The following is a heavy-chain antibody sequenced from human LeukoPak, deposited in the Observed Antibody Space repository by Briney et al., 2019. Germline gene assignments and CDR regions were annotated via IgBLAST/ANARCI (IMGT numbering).Heavy chain of an antibody. V-gene: IGHV4-59*01. CDR2: IYYSGST. Sequence: ASETLSLTCTVSGGSISSYYWSWIRQPPGKGLEWIGYIYYSGSTNYNPSLKSRVTISVDTSKNQFSLKLSSVTAADTAVYYCARVNSSGYYLQYYFDYWGQGTLVTVSS. CDR3: ARVNSSGYYLQYYFDY. CDR1: GGSISSYY. D-gene: IGHD3-22*01. J-gene: IGHJ4*02.